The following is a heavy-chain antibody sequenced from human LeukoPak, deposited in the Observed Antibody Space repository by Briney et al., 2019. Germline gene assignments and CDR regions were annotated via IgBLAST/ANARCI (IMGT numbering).Heavy chain of an antibody. CDR1: GGSISSYY. V-gene: IGHV4-59*08. CDR2: IYYSGSA. D-gene: IGHD3-10*01. J-gene: IGHJ5*02. CDR3: ARLIRANWFDP. Sequence: SETLSLTCTVSGGSISSYYWSWIRQPPGKGLEWIGYIYYSGSANYNPSLKSRVTISVDTSKNQFSLKLSSVTAADTAVYYCARLIRANWFDPWGQGTLVSVSS.